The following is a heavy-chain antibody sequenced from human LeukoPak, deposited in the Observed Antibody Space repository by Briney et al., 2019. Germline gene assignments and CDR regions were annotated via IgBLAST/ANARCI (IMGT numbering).Heavy chain of an antibody. CDR2: ISSGSSAI. Sequence: GGSLRLSCEASGFTFTTYSMTWVRQAPGKGLEWVSIISSGSSAIFSADALKGRLTISRDDAKNLLYPDMNSLRAEDTAVYYCARGHTAVTRHFDFWGQGTLVTVSS. D-gene: IGHD4-17*01. J-gene: IGHJ4*02. CDR3: ARGHTAVTRHFDF. V-gene: IGHV3-21*01. CDR1: GFTFTTYS.